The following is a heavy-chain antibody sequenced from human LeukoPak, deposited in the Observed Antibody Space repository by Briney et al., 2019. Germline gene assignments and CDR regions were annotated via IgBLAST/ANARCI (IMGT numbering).Heavy chain of an antibody. V-gene: IGHV3-48*01. Sequence: PGGSLRLSCAASGFTFNTYSMHWVRQAPGKGLEWLSYISSSSSTIYYADSLKGRFTISRDNAKSSLYLQMNSLRAEDTAVYYCAKKLYSIPHYFDYWGQGTLVTVSS. CDR2: ISSSSSTI. CDR1: GFTFNTYS. J-gene: IGHJ4*02. CDR3: AKKLYSIPHYFDY. D-gene: IGHD6-13*01.